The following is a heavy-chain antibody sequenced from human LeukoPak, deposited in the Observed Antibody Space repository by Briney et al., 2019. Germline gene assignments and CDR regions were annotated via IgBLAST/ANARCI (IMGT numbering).Heavy chain of an antibody. V-gene: IGHV3-74*01. CDR3: ARDGSDSLNQYYYYMDV. CDR2: INTAGSSA. D-gene: IGHD2-21*01. Sequence: PGGSLRLSCAASGFTFSNYWMHWVRQAPGRGLVWVSRINTAGSSAIYADSVKGRFTISRDNPKNTLYLHMNTLRAEETAVYFCARDGSDSLNQYYYYMDVWGKGTTVTISS. J-gene: IGHJ6*03. CDR1: GFTFSNYW.